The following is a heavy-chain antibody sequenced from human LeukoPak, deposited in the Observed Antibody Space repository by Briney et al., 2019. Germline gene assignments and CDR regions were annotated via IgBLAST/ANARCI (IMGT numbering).Heavy chain of an antibody. D-gene: IGHD1-26*01. Sequence: GGSLRLSCAAPGFILSTHVMHWVRQAPGKGLEWVAGMWHDGSREDYEDSVKGRFTISRDMSKNTLNLQMNSLRVEDTAMFYCARDLSFGSLDFGGQRTMVTVSS. CDR2: MWHDGSRE. J-gene: IGHJ6*01. CDR3: ARDLSFGSLDF. CDR1: GFILSTHV. V-gene: IGHV3-33*01.